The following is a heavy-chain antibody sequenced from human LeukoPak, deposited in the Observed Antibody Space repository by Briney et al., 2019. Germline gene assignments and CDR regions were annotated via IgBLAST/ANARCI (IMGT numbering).Heavy chain of an antibody. CDR1: GYTFTRYY. D-gene: IGHD6-6*01. Sequence: ASVKVSCKASGYTFTRYYMHWVRQAPGQGLEWMGWINPNSGGTNYAQKFQGRVTMTRDTSISTAYMELSRLRSEDTAVYYCARVRWSSSSSLDYWGQGTLVTVSS. CDR3: ARVRWSSSSSLDY. V-gene: IGHV1-2*02. J-gene: IGHJ4*02. CDR2: INPNSGGT.